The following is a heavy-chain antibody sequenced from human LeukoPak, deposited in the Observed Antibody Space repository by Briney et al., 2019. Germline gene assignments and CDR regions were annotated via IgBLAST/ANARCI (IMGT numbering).Heavy chain of an antibody. J-gene: IGHJ4*02. Sequence: GGSLRLSGAASGFTFSSYAMSWVRQAPGKXXXXXXXXXXXGGSTYYADSVKGRFTISRDNSKNTLYLQMNSLRAEDTAVYYCAKDYYDSSGYYHSPFFDYWGQGTLVTVSS. D-gene: IGHD3-22*01. CDR1: GFTFSSYA. CDR3: AKDYYDSSGYYHSPFFDY. V-gene: IGHV3-23*01. CDR2: XXXXGGST.